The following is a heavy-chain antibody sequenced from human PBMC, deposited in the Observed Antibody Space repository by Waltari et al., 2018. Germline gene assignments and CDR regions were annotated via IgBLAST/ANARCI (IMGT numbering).Heavy chain of an antibody. Sequence: QVQLVQSGAEVKKPGASVKVSCKASGYTFTGYYMHWVRQAPGQGLEWMGRINPNSGGTNYAQKVQGRVTMTRDTSISTAYMELSRLRSDDTAVYYCARDVAVAGTDSGDYWGQGTLVTVSS. J-gene: IGHJ4*02. CDR1: GYTFTGYY. V-gene: IGHV1-2*06. D-gene: IGHD6-19*01. CDR2: INPNSGGT. CDR3: ARDVAVAGTDSGDY.